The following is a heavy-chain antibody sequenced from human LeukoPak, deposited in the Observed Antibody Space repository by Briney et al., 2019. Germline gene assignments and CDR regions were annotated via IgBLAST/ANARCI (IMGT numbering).Heavy chain of an antibody. CDR1: GFTFSSYA. CDR3: ARGIKGGYGPDY. CDR2: ISPDGSTT. J-gene: IGHJ4*02. D-gene: IGHD4-17*01. Sequence: PGGSLRLSCAASGFTFSSYAMSWVRQAPGKGLVWVSRISPDGSTTNYADPVKGRFTISRDNAKSTLYLQMNSLRAEDTAVYYCARGIKGGYGPDYWGQGTLVTVSS. V-gene: IGHV3-74*01.